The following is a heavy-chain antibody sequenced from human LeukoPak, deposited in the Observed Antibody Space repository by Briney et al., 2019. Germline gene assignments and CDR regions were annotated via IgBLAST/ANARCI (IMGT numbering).Heavy chain of an antibody. D-gene: IGHD1-26*01. CDR1: GGFFSGYY. CDR2: INHSGST. CDR3: VSLSHTTPFDY. Sequence: SETQSLTCAVYGGFFSGYYWSWIRQPPGKGLEWIGEINHSGSTNYNPSLKSRVTISVDTSKNQFSLKLSSVTAADTAVYYCVSLSHTTPFDYWGQGTLVTVSS. J-gene: IGHJ4*02. V-gene: IGHV4-34*01.